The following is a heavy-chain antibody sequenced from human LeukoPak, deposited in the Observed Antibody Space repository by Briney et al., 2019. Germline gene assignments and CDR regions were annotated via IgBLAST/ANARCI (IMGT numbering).Heavy chain of an antibody. CDR3: ARAQKYSYDAFDI. V-gene: IGHV3-48*04. D-gene: IGHD4-11*01. CDR2: ISSGRGTI. J-gene: IGHJ3*02. Sequence: SGGSLRLSCVASGFTFSSYSMNWVRQAPGKGLEYVSYISSGRGTIYYADSVKGRFTISRDNAKNSLYLQMNSLSAEDTAVYYCARAQKYSYDAFDIWGQGTMVTVSS. CDR1: GFTFSSYS.